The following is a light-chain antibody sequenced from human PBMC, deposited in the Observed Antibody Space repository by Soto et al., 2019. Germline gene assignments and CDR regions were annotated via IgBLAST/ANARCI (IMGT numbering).Light chain of an antibody. J-gene: IGKJ1*01. CDR3: QQYGSSPWT. Sequence: EIVLTQSPGTLSLSPGERATLSCRASQSVSSNYLAWYQQKPGQAPRPLIYGASSRGTGIPDRFSGSGAGTDFTLTISRLESEDFAVYYCQQYGSSPWTVGQGTKVEIK. V-gene: IGKV3-20*01. CDR2: GAS. CDR1: QSVSSNY.